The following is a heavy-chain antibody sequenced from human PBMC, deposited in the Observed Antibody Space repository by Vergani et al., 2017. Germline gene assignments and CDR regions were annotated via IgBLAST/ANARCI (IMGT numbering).Heavy chain of an antibody. CDR3: AXDCSSTSCYLKGYGMDV. V-gene: IGHV3-48*03. CDR2: ISSSGSTI. Sequence: EVQLVESGGGLVQPGGSLRLSCAASGFTFSSYEMNWVRQAPGKGLEWVSYISSSGSTIYYADSVKGRFTISRDNANNSLYLQMNSLRAEDTAVYYCAXDCSSTSCYLKGYGMDVWGQGTTVTVSS. D-gene: IGHD2-2*01. CDR1: GFTFSSYE. J-gene: IGHJ6*02.